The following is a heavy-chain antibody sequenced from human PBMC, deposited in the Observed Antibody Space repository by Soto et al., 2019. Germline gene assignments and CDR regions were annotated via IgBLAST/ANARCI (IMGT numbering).Heavy chain of an antibody. CDR2: IIPIFGTA. Sequence: QVQLVQSGAEVKKPGSSVKVSCKASGGTFSSYAISWVRQAPGQGLEWMGGIIPIFGTANYAQKFQGRVTITADKSTSTAYMELSSLRSEDTAVYYCARVRVTADILTGYYFDYWGQGTLVTVSS. V-gene: IGHV1-69*06. CDR1: GGTFSSYA. D-gene: IGHD3-9*01. CDR3: ARVRVTADILTGYYFDY. J-gene: IGHJ4*02.